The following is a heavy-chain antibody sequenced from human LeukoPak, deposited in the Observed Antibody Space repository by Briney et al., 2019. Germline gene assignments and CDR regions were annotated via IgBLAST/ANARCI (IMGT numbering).Heavy chain of an antibody. V-gene: IGHV4-30-2*01. CDR2: IYHSGST. J-gene: IGHJ4*02. D-gene: IGHD5-18*01. CDR1: GGSISSGGYY. CDR3: ARSKDTAMVRSGPYFDY. Sequence: SETLSLTCTVSGGSISSGGYYWSWIRQPPGKGLEWIGYIYHSGSTYYNPSLKSRVTISVDRSKNQFSLKLSSVTAAGTAVYYCARSKDTAMVRSGPYFDYWGQGTLVTVSS.